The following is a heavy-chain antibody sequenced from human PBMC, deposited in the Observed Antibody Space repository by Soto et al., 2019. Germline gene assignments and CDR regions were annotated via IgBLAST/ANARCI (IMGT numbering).Heavy chain of an antibody. D-gene: IGHD6-13*01. Sequence: QVQLVQSGAEVKKPGASVKVSCKASGYTFTSFYIHWVRQAPGQGLEWMGIINPSGGSTNYAQKFQGRGSVTRDTSTSTVYMELSSLKSEDTAVYYCARNLAAGDYWGQGTLVTVSS. J-gene: IGHJ4*02. CDR3: ARNLAAGDY. V-gene: IGHV1-46*01. CDR1: GYTFTSFY. CDR2: INPSGGST.